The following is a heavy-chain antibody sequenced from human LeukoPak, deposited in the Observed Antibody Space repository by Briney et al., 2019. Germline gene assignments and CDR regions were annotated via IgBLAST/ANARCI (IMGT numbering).Heavy chain of an antibody. D-gene: IGHD3-22*01. V-gene: IGHV4-4*07. J-gene: IGHJ3*02. CDR2: IYTSGST. CDR1: GGSISSYY. Sequence: PSETLSLTCTVSGGSISSYYWSWIRQPAGKGLEWIGRIYTSGSTNYNPSLKSRVTMSVDTSKNQFSLKLSSVTAAVTAVYYCARDYDSSGYFDAFDIWGQGTMVTVSS. CDR3: ARDYDSSGYFDAFDI.